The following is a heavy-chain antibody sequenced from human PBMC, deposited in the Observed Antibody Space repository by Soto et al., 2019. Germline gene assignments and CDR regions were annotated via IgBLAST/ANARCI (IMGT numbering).Heavy chain of an antibody. CDR3: ARGVGAYYFDY. D-gene: IGHD1-26*01. CDR1: GGTFSTYA. Sequence: QVQLVQSGAEVKKPGSSVKVSSTASGGTFSTYAITWVRQAPGQGLEWLGGIIPILGTTDYARKFQGRVTITAAESTSTVFIELSSLASEDKDVYDCARGVGAYYFDYWGQGTLVTVSS. V-gene: IGHV1-69*01. CDR2: IIPILGTT. J-gene: IGHJ4*02.